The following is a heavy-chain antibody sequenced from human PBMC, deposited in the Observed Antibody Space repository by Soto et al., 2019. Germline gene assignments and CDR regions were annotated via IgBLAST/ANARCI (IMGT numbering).Heavy chain of an antibody. CDR2: ISSSSSYI. CDR1: GFTFGSYS. D-gene: IGHD3-9*01. J-gene: IGHJ6*02. V-gene: IGHV3-21*01. Sequence: EVQLVESGGGLVKPGGSLRLSCAASGFTFGSYSMNWVRQAPGKGLEWVSSISSSSSYIYYADSVKGRFTISRDNAKNSLYLQMNSLRAEDTAVYYCARAQGLRYFDWLPYYYYGMDVWGQGTTVTVSS. CDR3: ARAQGLRYFDWLPYYYYGMDV.